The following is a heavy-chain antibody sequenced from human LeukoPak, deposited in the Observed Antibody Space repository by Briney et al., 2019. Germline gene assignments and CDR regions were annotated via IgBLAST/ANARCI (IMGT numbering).Heavy chain of an antibody. CDR3: TRSVRNGHIDY. CDR2: INPNNGGT. V-gene: IGHV1-2*02. J-gene: IGHJ4*02. CDR1: GYTFNGYY. Sequence: ASVKVSCKSSGYTFNGYYMHWVRQAPGQGLEWMGWINPNNGGTKYAQNFQGRVTMTRDTSISTAYMELSRLRSDDTAVYYCTRSVRNGHIDYWGQGTLVTVSS. D-gene: IGHD2-21*01.